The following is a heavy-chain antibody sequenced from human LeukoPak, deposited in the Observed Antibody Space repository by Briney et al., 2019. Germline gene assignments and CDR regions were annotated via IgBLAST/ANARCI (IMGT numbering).Heavy chain of an antibody. J-gene: IGHJ6*02. CDR3: AKETAVVGWYHGMDV. CDR2: ISGSGGST. V-gene: IGHV3-23*01. Sequence: GGSLRLSCAASGLTFSNYAMSWVRQAPGKGLEWVSAISGSGGSTYYADSVKGRFTISRDNSKHTLYLQMNSLRAEETAVYYCAKETAVVGWYHGMDVWGQWTTVTVSS. D-gene: IGHD6-19*01. CDR1: GLTFSNYA.